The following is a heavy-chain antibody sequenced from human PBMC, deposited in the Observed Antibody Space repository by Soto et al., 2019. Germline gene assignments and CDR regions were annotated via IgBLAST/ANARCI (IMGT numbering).Heavy chain of an antibody. D-gene: IGHD2-2*02. CDR2: IYYSGST. CDR1: GGSISSGGYY. J-gene: IGHJ6*02. V-gene: IGHV4-31*03. Sequence: QVQLQESGPGLVKPSQTLSLTCTVSGGSISSGGYYWSWIRQHPGKGLEWIGYIYYSGSTYYNPALTIRVTISVDTSKNPFSLKLSSVTAADTAVYYCARAVGYCSSTSCYIARYGMDVWGQGTTVTVSS. CDR3: ARAVGYCSSTSCYIARYGMDV.